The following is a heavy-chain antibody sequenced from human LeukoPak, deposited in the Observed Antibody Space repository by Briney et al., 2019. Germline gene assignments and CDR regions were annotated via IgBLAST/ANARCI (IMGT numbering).Heavy chain of an antibody. V-gene: IGHV4-59*13. CDR3: ARDGRATEAFDI. CDR1: GGSISSYY. J-gene: IGHJ3*02. CDR2: IYYSGST. Sequence: SETLSLTCTVSGGSISSYYWSWIRQPPGTGLEWIGYIYYSGSTNYNPSLKSRVTISVDTSKNQFSLKLSSVTAADTAVYYCARDGRATEAFDIWGQGTMVTVSS. D-gene: IGHD5-12*01.